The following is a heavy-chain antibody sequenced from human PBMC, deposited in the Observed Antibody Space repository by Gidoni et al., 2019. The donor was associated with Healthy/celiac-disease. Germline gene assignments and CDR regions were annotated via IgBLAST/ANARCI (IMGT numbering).Heavy chain of an antibody. CDR1: GFTFDDYA. V-gene: IGHV3-9*01. CDR2: ISWNSGSI. CDR3: AKATDAFDI. Sequence: EVQLVESGGGLVQPGRSLRLSCAASGFTFDDYAMHWVRQATGKGLEWVSGISWNSGSIGYADSVKGRFTISRDNAKNSLYLQMNSLRAEDTALYYCAKATDAFDIWGQGTMVTVSS. J-gene: IGHJ3*02.